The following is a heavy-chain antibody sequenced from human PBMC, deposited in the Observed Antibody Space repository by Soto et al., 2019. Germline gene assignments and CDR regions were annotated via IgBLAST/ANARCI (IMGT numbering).Heavy chain of an antibody. CDR2: ISGGGGRT. J-gene: IGHJ6*03. CDR1: GFTFSNEA. Sequence: GGSLRLSCAASGFTFSNEAMSWVRQAPGTGLEWVSAISGGGGRTYYADSVKGRFTISRDNSKNTLYLLMNSLGAEDTAVYYCAKRTLQNEYDYYMDVWGKGTTVTVSS. V-gene: IGHV3-23*01. CDR3: AKRTLQNEYDYYMDV.